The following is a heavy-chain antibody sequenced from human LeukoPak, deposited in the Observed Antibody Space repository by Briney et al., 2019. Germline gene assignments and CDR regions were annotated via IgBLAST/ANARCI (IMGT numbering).Heavy chain of an antibody. Sequence: SETLSLTCAVYGGSFSGYYWSWIRQPPGKGLEWIGEINHSGSTNYKPSLKSRVTISVDTSKNQFSLKLSSVTAADTAVYYCARVPPLRFLEWLSVYNWFDPWGQGTLVTVSS. CDR1: GGSFSGYY. CDR3: ARVPPLRFLEWLSVYNWFDP. J-gene: IGHJ5*02. V-gene: IGHV4-34*01. D-gene: IGHD3-3*01. CDR2: INHSGST.